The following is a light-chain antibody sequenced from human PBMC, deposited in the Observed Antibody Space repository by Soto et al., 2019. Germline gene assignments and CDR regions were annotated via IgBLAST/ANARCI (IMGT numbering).Light chain of an antibody. V-gene: IGKV3-20*01. CDR1: QSIISNS. J-gene: IGKJ5*01. CDR3: QQYDNSPIT. Sequence: EIVLTQSPGTLSLSPGETATLSCRASQSIISNSLAWYQQKPGQPPRLLIYGASSRATGIPDRVSGSGSGTAITLTITRLEPEDFAVYDCQQYDNSPITFGQGTRLEIK. CDR2: GAS.